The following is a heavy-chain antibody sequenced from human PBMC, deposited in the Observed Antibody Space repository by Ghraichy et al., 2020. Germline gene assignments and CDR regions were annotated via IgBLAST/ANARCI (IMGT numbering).Heavy chain of an antibody. CDR2: IYYSGST. CDR1: GGSISSYY. CDR3: ARELYYYDSSGPVFDY. J-gene: IGHJ4*02. D-gene: IGHD3-22*01. V-gene: IGHV4-59*01. Sequence: SETLSLTCTVSGGSISSYYWSWIRQPPGKGLEWIGYIYYSGSTKYNPSLKSRVTISVDTSKNQFSLNLSSVTAADTAVYYCARELYYYDSSGPVFDYWGQGTLVTVSS.